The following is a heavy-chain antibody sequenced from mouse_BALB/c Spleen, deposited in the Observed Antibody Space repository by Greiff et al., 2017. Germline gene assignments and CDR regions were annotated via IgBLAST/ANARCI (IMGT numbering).Heavy chain of an antibody. CDR2: IWSGGST. D-gene: IGHD2-1*01. J-gene: IGHJ4*01. V-gene: IGHV2-2*02. CDR3: ARVYGNYVYYAMDY. CDR1: GFSLTSYG. Sequence: VQLVESGPGLVAPSQSLSITCTVSGFSLTSYGVHWVRQSPGKGLEWLGVIWSGGSTDYNAAFISRLSISKDNSKSQVFFKMNSLQANDTAIYYCARVYGNYVYYAMDYWGQGTSVTVSS.